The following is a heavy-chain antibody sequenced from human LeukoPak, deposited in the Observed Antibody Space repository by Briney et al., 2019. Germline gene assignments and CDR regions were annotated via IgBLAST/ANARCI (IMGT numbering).Heavy chain of an antibody. CDR3: ARDTRMVLRYFDWFHYYFDY. D-gene: IGHD3-9*01. Sequence: GASVKVSRKASGYTFTSYGISWVRQAPGQGLEWMGWISAYNGNTNYAQKLQGRVTMTTDISTSTAYMELRSLRSDDTAVYYCARDTRMVLRYFDWFHYYFDYWGQGTLVTVSS. J-gene: IGHJ4*02. CDR1: GYTFTSYG. CDR2: ISAYNGNT. V-gene: IGHV1-18*01.